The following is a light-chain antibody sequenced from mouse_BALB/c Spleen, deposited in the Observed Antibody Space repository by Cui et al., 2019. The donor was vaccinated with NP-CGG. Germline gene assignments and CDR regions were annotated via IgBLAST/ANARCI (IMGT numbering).Light chain of an antibody. CDR2: GTN. Sequence: VVAEESALTTSPGETVTLTCRSSTGAVTTSNYANWVQEKPDHLFTGLIGGTNNRAPGVPARFSGSLIGDKAALTITGAQTEDEAIYFCALWYSNHWVFGGGTKLTVL. CDR3: ALWYSNHWV. CDR1: TGAVTTSNY. J-gene: IGLJ1*01. V-gene: IGLV1*01.